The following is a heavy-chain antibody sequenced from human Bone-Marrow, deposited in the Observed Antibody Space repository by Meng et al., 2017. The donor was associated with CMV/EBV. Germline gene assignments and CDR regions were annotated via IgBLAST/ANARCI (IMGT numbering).Heavy chain of an antibody. J-gene: IGHJ6*02. CDR3: ARVRFYDGLDV. V-gene: IGHV1-18*01. CDR2: IIPHNGNT. CDR1: GYIFISYE. Sequence: ASVKVSCKASGYIFISYEIHWVRQAPGQGLEWMGRIIPHNGNTNYAQNLQDRVTLTTDTSTTTAYLEVRNLRFDDTAVYYCARVRFYDGLDVWGQGTTVTVSS.